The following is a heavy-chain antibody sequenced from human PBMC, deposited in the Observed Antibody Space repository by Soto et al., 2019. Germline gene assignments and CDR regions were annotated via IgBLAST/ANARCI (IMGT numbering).Heavy chain of an antibody. CDR1: GFSFSIYS. V-gene: IGHV3-48*01. CDR3: AKDRGGSGAFDI. D-gene: IGHD3-10*01. Sequence: EGQLVEFGGGLVKPGGSVRLSCAASGFSFSIYSYNWVRQAPGKGLEWLSYISPAGSSIYYADSVKGRFTISRDSARDSVYLQMNSLRAEDTAVYYCAKDRGGSGAFDIWGQGTMVTVSS. CDR2: ISPAGSSI. J-gene: IGHJ3*02.